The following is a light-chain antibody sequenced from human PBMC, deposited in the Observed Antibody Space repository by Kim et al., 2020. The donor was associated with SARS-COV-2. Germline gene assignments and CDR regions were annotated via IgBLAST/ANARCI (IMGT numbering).Light chain of an antibody. CDR2: EDN. J-gene: IGLJ3*02. Sequence: VTTPCTRRRGSIASNYGQGYRQRTGSAPACVMYEDNQRPSGVPDRFSGSIDSSSNPASLTISALKTEDGADYYCQNYDSSNHWVFGGGTQLTVL. V-gene: IGLV6-57*03. CDR3: QNYDSSNHWV. CDR1: RGSIASNY.